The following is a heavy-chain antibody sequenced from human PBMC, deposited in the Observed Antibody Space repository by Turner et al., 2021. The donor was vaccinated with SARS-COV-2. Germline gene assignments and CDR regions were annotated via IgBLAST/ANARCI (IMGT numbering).Heavy chain of an antibody. D-gene: IGHD2-2*02. J-gene: IGHJ6*02. Sequence: QVQLVESGGGVVQPGRSLRLSCAASGFTFSSYGMHWVRQAPGKGLELVAVIWYDGSNKYYADSVKGRFTISRDNSKNTLYLQMNSLRAEDTAVYNCAMGGYCSSTSCYTDYYYYGMDVWGQGTTVTVSS. CDR2: IWYDGSNK. CDR1: GFTFSSYG. V-gene: IGHV3-33*01. CDR3: AMGGYCSSTSCYTDYYYYGMDV.